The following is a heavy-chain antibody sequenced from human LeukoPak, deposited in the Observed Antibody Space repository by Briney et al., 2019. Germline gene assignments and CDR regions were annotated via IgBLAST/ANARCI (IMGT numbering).Heavy chain of an antibody. V-gene: IGHV3-74*01. CDR2: INSDGSST. J-gene: IGHJ4*02. CDR1: GFIFSSYW. Sequence: PGGSLRLSCAASGFIFSSYWMHWVRQAPGKGLVWVSRINSDGSSTCYADSVKGRFTISRDNAKNTLYLQMNSLRAEDTAVYYCARRVVVPAAPYYFDYWGQGTLVTVSS. CDR3: ARRVVVPAAPYYFDY. D-gene: IGHD2-2*01.